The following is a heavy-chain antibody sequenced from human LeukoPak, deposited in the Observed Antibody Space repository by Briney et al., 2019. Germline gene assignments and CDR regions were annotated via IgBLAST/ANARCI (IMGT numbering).Heavy chain of an antibody. CDR2: INPNTGNP. J-gene: IGHJ6*04. Sequence: GASVRVSCKASGYTFTSYAMNWVRQAPGQGLEWMGWINPNTGNPTYAQGFTGRFVFSLDTSVSTAYLQISSLKAEDTAVYYCARTGRRLERRFLPTDFGWDWGKGTTVTISS. D-gene: IGHD1-1*01. CDR3: ARTGRRLERRFLPTDFGWD. CDR1: GYTFTSYA. V-gene: IGHV7-4-1*02.